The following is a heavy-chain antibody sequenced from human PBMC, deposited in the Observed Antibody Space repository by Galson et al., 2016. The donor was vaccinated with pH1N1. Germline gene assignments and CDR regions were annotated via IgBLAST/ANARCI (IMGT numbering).Heavy chain of an antibody. V-gene: IGHV1-2*02. CDR1: GYTFTDYY. D-gene: IGHD1-26*01. CDR2: INPNSDVT. J-gene: IGHJ4*02. Sequence: SVKVSCKASGYTFTDYYIHWVRQAPGKGLEWMGWINPNSDVTKYAQKFQDRVTMTRDTSINTAYMELSGLKSDDTAVYYCARDSKGGIPFHYWGQGTLVTLSS. CDR3: ARDSKGGIPFHY.